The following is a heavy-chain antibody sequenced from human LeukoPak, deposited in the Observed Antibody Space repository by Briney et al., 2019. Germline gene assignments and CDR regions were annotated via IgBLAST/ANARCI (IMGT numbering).Heavy chain of an antibody. CDR3: AILAAAAPPPNYYMDV. D-gene: IGHD6-13*01. V-gene: IGHV3-20*03. CDR2: INWNGGST. Sequence: AGGSLRLSFGASGFTFDDYGMSWVRQAPGKGQEWVSGINWNGGSTGYADSVKGRLTISRDNAKNSLYLQMNSLRAEDTALYYCAILAAAAPPPNYYMDVWGKGTTVTVSS. J-gene: IGHJ6*03. CDR1: GFTFDDYG.